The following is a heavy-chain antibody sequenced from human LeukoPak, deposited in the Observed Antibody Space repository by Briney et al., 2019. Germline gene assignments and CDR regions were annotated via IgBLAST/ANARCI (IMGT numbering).Heavy chain of an antibody. CDR1: GYSFTDYY. Sequence: ASVKVSCKASGYSFTDYYIHWVRQAPGQGLEWMGCINPHSGDTKYAQKFQARVTMTRDTSISTAYMELDRLRSDDTAVYYCARGGYSSSYFDYWGRGTLVTVSS. CDR2: INPHSGDT. D-gene: IGHD6-13*01. V-gene: IGHV1-2*02. J-gene: IGHJ4*02. CDR3: ARGGYSSSYFDY.